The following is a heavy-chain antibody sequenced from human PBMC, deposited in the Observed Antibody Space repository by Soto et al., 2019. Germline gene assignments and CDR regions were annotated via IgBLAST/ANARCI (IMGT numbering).Heavy chain of an antibody. CDR2: LYSGGST. D-gene: IGHD5-18*01. CDR3: ARSATADDALDI. V-gene: IGHV3-53*02. J-gene: IGHJ3*02. Sequence: EVQLVETGGGLIQPGGSLRLSCAASGLSVGSNYMNWVRQAPGKGLEWVSILYSGGSTYYADSVKGRFSISRDNSRNTLYLHMNSLRAEDTALYYCARSATADDALDIWGQGTTVIVSS. CDR1: GLSVGSNY.